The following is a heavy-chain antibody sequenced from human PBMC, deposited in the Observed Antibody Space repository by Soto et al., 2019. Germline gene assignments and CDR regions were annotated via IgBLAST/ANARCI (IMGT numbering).Heavy chain of an antibody. D-gene: IGHD3-3*01. CDR1: GYTLSSYG. J-gene: IGHJ4*02. CDR2: INADNGNT. V-gene: IGHV1-18*04. Sequence: GASVKVSCKASGYTLSSYGISWVRQAPGQGLEWLGWINADNGNTNYAQKLQGRVTMTTDTSTSTAYMELRSLRSDDTAIYYCARSYDFWSGYDFDYWGQGTLVTVSS. CDR3: ARSYDFWSGYDFDY.